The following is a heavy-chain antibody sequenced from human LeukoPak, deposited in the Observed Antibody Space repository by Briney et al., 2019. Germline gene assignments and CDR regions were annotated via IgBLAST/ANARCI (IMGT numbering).Heavy chain of an antibody. J-gene: IGHJ4*02. D-gene: IGHD3-3*01. CDR3: ARLSDFWSGYPGY. Sequence: SETLSLTCTVSGGSISSSSYYWGWIRQPPGKGLEWIGSIYYSGSTYYNPSLKSRVTISVDTSKNQFSLKLSSVTAADTAVYYCARLSDFWSGYPGYWGQGTLVTVCS. CDR2: IYYSGST. CDR1: GGSISSSSYY. V-gene: IGHV4-39*01.